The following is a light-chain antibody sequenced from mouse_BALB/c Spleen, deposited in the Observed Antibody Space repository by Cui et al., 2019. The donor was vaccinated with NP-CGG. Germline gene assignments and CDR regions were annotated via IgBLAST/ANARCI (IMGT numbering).Light chain of an antibody. CDR2: GTN. V-gene: IGLV1*01. J-gene: IGLJ1*01. Sequence: QAVVTQESALTTSPGETVTLTCRSSTGAVTTSNSANWVQEKPDQLFTGLIGGTNNRVPGVPASFSAPLIGDKAALTITGAQTEDEAIYFCALWYSNHWVFGGGTKLTVL. CDR3: ALWYSNHWV. CDR1: TGAVTTSNS.